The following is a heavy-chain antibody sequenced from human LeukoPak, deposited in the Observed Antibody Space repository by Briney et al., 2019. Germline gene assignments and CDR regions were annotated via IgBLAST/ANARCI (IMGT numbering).Heavy chain of an antibody. Sequence: PWGSLRLSSEASGFTFSSYAMSWVRQAPGKGLEWSSGISTNGGSTSYEDSVKGRLTISRDNTRNMMYMEMNSLRAEDTAVYYCSVMHRYYDGSGYWVQWGQGTLVTVSS. D-gene: IGHD3-22*01. CDR3: SVMHRYYDGSGYWVQ. CDR1: GFTFSSYA. CDR2: ISTNGGST. V-gene: IGHV3-23*01. J-gene: IGHJ4*02.